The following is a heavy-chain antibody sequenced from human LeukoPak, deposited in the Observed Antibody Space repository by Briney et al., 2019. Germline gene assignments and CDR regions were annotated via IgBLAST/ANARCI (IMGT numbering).Heavy chain of an antibody. V-gene: IGHV3-74*01. CDR3: ARGRPHGNDY. D-gene: IGHD4-23*01. J-gene: IGHJ4*02. Sequence: GGFLRLSCAASGFTFSSYWMNWVRQAPGKGLVWVSRIASDGSSTTYADSVKGRFSISRDNAKNTLYLQMNSLRVEDTAVYYCARGRPHGNDYWGQGTLVTVSS. CDR1: GFTFSSYW. CDR2: IASDGSST.